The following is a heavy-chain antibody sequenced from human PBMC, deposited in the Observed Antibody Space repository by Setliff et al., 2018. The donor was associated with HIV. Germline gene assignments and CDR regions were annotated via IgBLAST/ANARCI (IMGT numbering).Heavy chain of an antibody. D-gene: IGHD6-19*01. CDR1: GYTFTTYG. CDR3: ARLGSGWSDSYYYAIDV. J-gene: IGHJ6*02. V-gene: IGHV1-18*01. Sequence: ASVKVSCKASGYTFTTYGISWVRQAPGHGLEWMGWISPYIGHTNYAQNFPGRVTMTIDTSTGTAYLELRSLRSDDTAVYFCARLGSGWSDSYYYAIDVWGQGTTVTVSS. CDR2: ISPYIGHT.